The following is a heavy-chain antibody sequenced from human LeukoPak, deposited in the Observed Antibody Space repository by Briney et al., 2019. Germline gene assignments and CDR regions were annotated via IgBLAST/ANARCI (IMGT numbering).Heavy chain of an antibody. CDR1: GFTLRTYA. CDR3: AKDYDYVWGSSDY. Sequence: PGGSLRLSCAASGFTLRTYAMSWVRQAPGKGLEWVSAISGIDGSTYYADSVKGRFTISRDNSKNTLYLQMNSLTAEDTAVYYWAKDYDYVWGSSDYWGQGTLVTVSS. V-gene: IGHV3-23*01. CDR2: ISGIDGST. J-gene: IGHJ4*02. D-gene: IGHD3-16*01.